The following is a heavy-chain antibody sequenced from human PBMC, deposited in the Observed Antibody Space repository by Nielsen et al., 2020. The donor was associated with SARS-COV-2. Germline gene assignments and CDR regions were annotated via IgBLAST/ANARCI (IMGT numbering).Heavy chain of an antibody. V-gene: IGHV3-9*01. CDR3: AAVATTANYYYYGMDV. D-gene: IGHD5-12*01. J-gene: IGHJ6*02. CDR1: GFTFDDYA. Sequence: GGSLRLSCAASGFTFDDYAMHWVRQAPGKGLEWVSGISWNSGSIGYADSVKGRFTISRDNAKNSLYLQMNSLRAEDTALYYCAAVATTANYYYYGMDVWGQGTTVTVSS. CDR2: ISWNSGSI.